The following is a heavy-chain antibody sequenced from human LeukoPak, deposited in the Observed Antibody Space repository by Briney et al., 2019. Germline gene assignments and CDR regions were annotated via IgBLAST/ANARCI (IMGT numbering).Heavy chain of an antibody. V-gene: IGHV4-39*01. CDR1: GGSISSSYY. CDR2: IYYSGST. J-gene: IGHJ1*01. Sequence: SETLSLTCTVSGGSISSSYYWGWIRQPQGKGLEWIGSIYYSGSTYYKPSLKSRVTISVDTSKNQFSLKLSSVTAADTAVYYCSRRSGGSDYQGYFQHWGQGTLVTVSS. D-gene: IGHD2-21*01. CDR3: SRRSGGSDYQGYFQH.